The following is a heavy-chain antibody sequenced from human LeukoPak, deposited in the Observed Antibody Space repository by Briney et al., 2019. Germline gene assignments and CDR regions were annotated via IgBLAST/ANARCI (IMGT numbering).Heavy chain of an antibody. CDR2: ISSSGSTI. Sequence: GGSLRLSCAASGFTFSSYEMNWVRQAPGKGLEWVSYISSSGSTIYYADSVKGRFTISRDNAKNSLYLQMNSLRAEDTAVYYCARRADYDFWSGSDNYFDYWGQGTLVTVSS. V-gene: IGHV3-48*03. J-gene: IGHJ4*02. CDR3: ARRADYDFWSGSDNYFDY. CDR1: GFTFSSYE. D-gene: IGHD3-3*01.